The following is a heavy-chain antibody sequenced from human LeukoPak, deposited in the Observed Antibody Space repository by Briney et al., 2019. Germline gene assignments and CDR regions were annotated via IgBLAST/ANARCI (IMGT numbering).Heavy chain of an antibody. CDR3: ARGYYDSSGYYYADY. CDR1: GFTFSSYS. V-gene: IGHV3-48*01. Sequence: GGSLRLSCAASGFTFSSYSFNWVRQAPGKGREWVSYISGSSSTIYYADSVKGRFTISRDNAKNSLYLQMNSLRAEDTAVYYCARGYYDSSGYYYADYWGQGTLVTVSS. J-gene: IGHJ4*02. D-gene: IGHD3-22*01. CDR2: ISGSSSTI.